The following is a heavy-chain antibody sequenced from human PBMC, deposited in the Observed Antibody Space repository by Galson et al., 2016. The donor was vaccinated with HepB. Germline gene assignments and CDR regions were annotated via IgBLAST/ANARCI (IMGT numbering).Heavy chain of an antibody. D-gene: IGHD1-14*01. CDR3: ARVGLGSRTLAE. CDR2: IKQHGSEK. CDR1: GFTFSDFW. J-gene: IGHJ4*02. V-gene: IGHV3-7*01. Sequence: SLRLSCAASGFTFSDFWMSWVRQAPGKGLEWVANIKQHGSEKYYVDSVKGRFTISRGNAKNSLYLQMDSLRAEDTAVYYCARVGLGSRTLAEWGQGTLVTVSS.